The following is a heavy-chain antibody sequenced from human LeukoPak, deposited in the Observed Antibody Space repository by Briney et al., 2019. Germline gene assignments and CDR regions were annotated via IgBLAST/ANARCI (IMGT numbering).Heavy chain of an antibody. D-gene: IGHD6-13*01. J-gene: IGHJ4*02. Sequence: GGSLRLSCAASGFTFSSYWMSWVRQAPGKGLEWVANIKKDGSERYYVDSVKGRFTISRDNAKKSLYLQMSSLRAEDTAVYYCARETPYSNTWTDFDFWGQGTLVTVSS. CDR3: ARETPYSNTWTDFDF. CDR2: IKKDGSER. V-gene: IGHV3-7*01. CDR1: GFTFSSYW.